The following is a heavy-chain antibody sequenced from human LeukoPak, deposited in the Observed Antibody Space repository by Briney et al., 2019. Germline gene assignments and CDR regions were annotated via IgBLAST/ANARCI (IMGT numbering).Heavy chain of an antibody. Sequence: ASVKVSCKVSGYTLTVLSMHWVRQAPGKGLGWMGGFVPEDGETMYAQKFQGRVTTTDDTSTATAYMELSSLRSEDTAVYYCATDRSDYYDSSGYWEFDYWGQGTLVTVSS. V-gene: IGHV1-24*01. J-gene: IGHJ4*02. CDR2: FVPEDGET. CDR3: ATDRSDYYDSSGYWEFDY. CDR1: GYTLTVLS. D-gene: IGHD3-22*01.